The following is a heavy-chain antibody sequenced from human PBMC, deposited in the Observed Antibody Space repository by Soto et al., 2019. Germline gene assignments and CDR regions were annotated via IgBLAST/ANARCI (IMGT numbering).Heavy chain of an antibody. Sequence: GGSLRLSCAASGFTFSTRSMSWVRQAPGKGLEWVSSVTVNNSTYYADSVKGRFTISRDNSKNTLYLQMNGLRAEDTALYYCARWFTYGNFDYFDYWGQGTQVTVSS. CDR1: GFTFSTRS. J-gene: IGHJ4*02. CDR2: VTVNNST. D-gene: IGHD3-10*01. V-gene: IGHV3-21*01. CDR3: ARWFTYGNFDYFDY.